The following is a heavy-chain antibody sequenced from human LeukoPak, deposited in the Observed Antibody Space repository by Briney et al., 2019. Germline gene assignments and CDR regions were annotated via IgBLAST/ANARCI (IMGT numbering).Heavy chain of an antibody. J-gene: IGHJ4*02. D-gene: IGHD6-19*01. CDR2: ISYDGSNK. CDR3: AKDKAVAGTLYFDY. V-gene: IGHV3-30*18. Sequence: GGSLRLSCAASGFTFSSYGMHWVRQAPGKGLEWVAVISYDGSNKYYADSVKGRFTISRDNSKNTLYLQMNSLRAEDTAAYYCAKDKAVAGTLYFDYWGQGTLVTVSS. CDR1: GFTFSSYG.